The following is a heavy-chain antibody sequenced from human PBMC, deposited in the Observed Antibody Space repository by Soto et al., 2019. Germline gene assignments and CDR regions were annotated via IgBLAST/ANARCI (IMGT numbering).Heavy chain of an antibody. CDR3: ARTAGGRVRGALDI. CDR1: GFTFSSYS. V-gene: IGHV3-21*01. J-gene: IGHJ3*02. D-gene: IGHD6-13*01. CDR2: ISSSSSYI. Sequence: EVQLVDSGGGLVKPGGSLRLSCAASGFTFSSYSMNWVRQAPGKGLEWVSSISSSSSYIYYADSVKGRFTISRDNAKNSLYLQMNSLRAEDTAVYYCARTAGGRVRGALDIWGQGTMGTVS.